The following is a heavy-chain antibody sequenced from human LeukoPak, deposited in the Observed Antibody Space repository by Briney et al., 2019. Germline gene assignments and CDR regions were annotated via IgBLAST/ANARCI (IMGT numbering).Heavy chain of an antibody. Sequence: GGSLRLSCAASGFTFSSYGMHWVRQAPGKGLEWVAFIRYDGSNKYYADSVKGRFTISRDNSKNTLYLQMNSLRAEDTAVYYCAKMGGHGSGSYYSWFDYWGQGTLVTVSS. D-gene: IGHD3-10*01. CDR3: AKMGGHGSGSYYSWFDY. J-gene: IGHJ4*02. V-gene: IGHV3-30*02. CDR1: GFTFSSYG. CDR2: IRYDGSNK.